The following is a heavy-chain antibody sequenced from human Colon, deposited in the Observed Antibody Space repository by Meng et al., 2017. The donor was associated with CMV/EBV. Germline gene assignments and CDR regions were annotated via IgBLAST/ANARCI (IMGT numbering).Heavy chain of an antibody. CDR2: INHSGST. J-gene: IGHJ4*02. Sequence: LSLTCAVCDGSFSGYYWSWIGRPPGKGLEWIGEINHSGSTNYNSSLKSRVTISVDTSKNQFSLTLSSVTAADTAVYYCARGLRPVYWGQGTLVTVSS. CDR3: ARGLRPVY. CDR1: DGSFSGYY. V-gene: IGHV4-34*01.